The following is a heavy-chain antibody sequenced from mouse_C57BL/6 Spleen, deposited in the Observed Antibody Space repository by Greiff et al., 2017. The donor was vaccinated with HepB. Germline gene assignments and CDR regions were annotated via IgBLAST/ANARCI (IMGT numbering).Heavy chain of an antibody. V-gene: IGHV5-9-1*02. CDR1: GFTFSSYA. Sequence: EVQRVESGEGLVKPGGSLKLSCAASGFTFSSYAMSWVRQTPEKRLEWVAYISSGGDYIYYADTVKGRFTISRDNARNTLYLQMSSLKSEDTAMYYCTREGYDGGAMDYWGQGTSVTVSS. J-gene: IGHJ4*01. CDR3: TREGYDGGAMDY. D-gene: IGHD2-12*01. CDR2: ISSGGDYI.